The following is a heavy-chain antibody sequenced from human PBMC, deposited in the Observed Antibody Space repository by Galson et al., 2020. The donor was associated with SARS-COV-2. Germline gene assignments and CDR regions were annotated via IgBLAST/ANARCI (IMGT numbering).Heavy chain of an antibody. CDR3: ARRYGGKTHFDS. D-gene: IGHD4-17*01. V-gene: IGHV4-39*01. Sequence: SETLSLTCTVSGGSISSTSFYWGRIRQPPGKGREWLGNTYFSGVSHYNPSLKSRVTISVDTSHSQFSLRLNSVTAADTAVYYCARRYGGKTHFDSWGQGMLVTVSS. CDR2: TYFSGVS. CDR1: GGSISSTSFY. J-gene: IGHJ4*01.